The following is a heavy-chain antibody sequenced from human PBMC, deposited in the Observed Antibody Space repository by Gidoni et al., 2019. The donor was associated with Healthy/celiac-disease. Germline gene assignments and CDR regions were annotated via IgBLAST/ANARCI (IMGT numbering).Heavy chain of an antibody. CDR2: ISGSGGST. V-gene: IGHV3-23*01. J-gene: IGHJ3*02. CDR1: GFTFSSYA. CDR3: AKRVCTRPCSDAFDI. Sequence: EVQLFVSGGVLVQPGGSLILSCAASGFTFSSYAMSWVRQAPGKGLEWVSAISGSGGSTSYADSVKGRFTISRDNSKNKLYRKMNSLRAEDTAVYYCAKRVCTRPCSDAFDIWGQGTMVTVSS. D-gene: IGHD3-10*02.